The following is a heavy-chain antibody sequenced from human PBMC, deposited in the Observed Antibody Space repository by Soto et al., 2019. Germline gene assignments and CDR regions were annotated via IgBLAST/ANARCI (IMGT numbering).Heavy chain of an antibody. V-gene: IGHV1-18*04. J-gene: IGHJ4*02. CDR1: GYSFPNYG. CDR3: ARATLAAAKPQFDY. Sequence: GASVKVSCKASGYSFPNYGINWVRQAPGQGLEWLGWINPYNGNTNYAQKLRDRVTLTTDTSTSTVYMELRGLRADDTALYFCARATLAAAKPQFDYWGQGLLVTVSS. D-gene: IGHD6-13*01. CDR2: INPYNGNT.